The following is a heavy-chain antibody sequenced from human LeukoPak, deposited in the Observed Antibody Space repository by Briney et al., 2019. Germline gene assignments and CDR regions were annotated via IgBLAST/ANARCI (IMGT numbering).Heavy chain of an antibody. J-gene: IGHJ4*02. V-gene: IGHV4-39*01. CDR1: GFTFSSYS. CDR2: IYYSGST. Sequence: GSLRLSCAASGFTFSSYSMNWIRQPPGKGLEWIGSIYYSGSTYYNPSLKSRVTISVDTSKNQFSLKLSSVTAADTAVYYCARLRVVRFLEWPQYYFDYWGQGTLVTVSS. D-gene: IGHD3-3*01. CDR3: ARLRVVRFLEWPQYYFDY.